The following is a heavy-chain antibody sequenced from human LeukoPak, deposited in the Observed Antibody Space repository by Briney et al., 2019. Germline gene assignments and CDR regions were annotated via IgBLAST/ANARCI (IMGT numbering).Heavy chain of an antibody. CDR1: GYTFTSYA. Sequence: ASVKVSCKASGYTFTSYAMHWVRQAPGQRLEWMGWINAGNGNTKYSQKFQGRVTITRDTSASTAYMELSSLGSEDTAVYYCARDYSGYSYGRDYYYGMDVWGQGTTVTVSS. V-gene: IGHV1-3*01. J-gene: IGHJ6*02. CDR2: INAGNGNT. CDR3: ARDYSGYSYGRDYYYGMDV. D-gene: IGHD5-18*01.